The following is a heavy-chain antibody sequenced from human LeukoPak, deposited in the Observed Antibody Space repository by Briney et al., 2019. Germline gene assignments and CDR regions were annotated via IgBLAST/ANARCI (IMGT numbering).Heavy chain of an antibody. V-gene: IGHV3-23*01. CDR2: ISKSGDIT. J-gene: IGHJ4*02. Sequence: GGSLRLSCAASGFTFTNYAMTWVRQAPGKGLEWISGISKSGDITFYADPVKGRFTISRDTSKSAVYLQMNNLRAEDTAIYYCAKDASTTNNFYFFDYWGQGALATVSS. CDR1: GFTFTNYA. D-gene: IGHD1-1*01. CDR3: AKDASTTNNFYFFDY.